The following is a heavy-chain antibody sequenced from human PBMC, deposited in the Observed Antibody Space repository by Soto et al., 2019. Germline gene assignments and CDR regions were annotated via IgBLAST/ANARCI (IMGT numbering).Heavy chain of an antibody. V-gene: IGHV1-69*13. D-gene: IGHD1-26*01. CDR1: GGTFSSYA. CDR2: IIPIFGTA. J-gene: IGHJ4*02. CDR3: ASWSGSPGHAPLDY. Sequence: SLKVSCKASGGTFSSYAISWVRQAPGQGLEWMGGIIPIFGTANYAQKFQGRVTITADESTSTAYMELSSLRSEDTAVYYCASWSGSPGHAPLDYWGQGTLVTVSS.